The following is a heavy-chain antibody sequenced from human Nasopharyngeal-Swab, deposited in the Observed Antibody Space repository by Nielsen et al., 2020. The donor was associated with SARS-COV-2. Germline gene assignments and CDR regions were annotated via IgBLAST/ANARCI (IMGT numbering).Heavy chain of an antibody. CDR3: ARHRVRSAAAGLDP. CDR1: GGSISSSSYY. Sequence: SETLSLTCTVSGGSISSSSYYWGWIRQPPGKGLEWIGSIYYSGSTYYNPSLKSRVTISVDTSKNQFSLKLSSVTAADTAVYYCARHRVRSAAAGLDPWGQGTLVTVSS. J-gene: IGHJ5*02. CDR2: IYYSGST. V-gene: IGHV4-39*01. D-gene: IGHD6-13*01.